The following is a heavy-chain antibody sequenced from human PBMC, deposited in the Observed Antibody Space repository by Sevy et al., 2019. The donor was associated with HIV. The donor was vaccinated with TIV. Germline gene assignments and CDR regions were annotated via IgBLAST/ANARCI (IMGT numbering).Heavy chain of an antibody. CDR1: GGTFSSYA. CDR2: IIPIFGTA. V-gene: IGHV1-69*13. D-gene: IGHD3-22*01. CDR3: EREDDSSGYFAAFDY. Sequence: ASVKVSCKASGGTFSSYAISWVRQAPGQGLEWMGRIIPIFGTANYAQKFQGRVTLTADESTTTAYMELRRLRSEDTAVYYCEREDDSSGYFAAFDYWGQGTLVTVSS. J-gene: IGHJ4*02.